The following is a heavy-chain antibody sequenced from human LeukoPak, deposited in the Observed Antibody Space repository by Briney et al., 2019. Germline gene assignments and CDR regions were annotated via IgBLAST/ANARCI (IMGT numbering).Heavy chain of an antibody. Sequence: GGSLRLSCAASGFTFSSYAMSWVRQAPGKGLEWVSTISGGGGSTHYADSVKGRFTISRDNSKSTLYLQVNSLRAEDTAVYYCAKAQTVVAAATRWQVGAFDLWGQGTVVTVSA. D-gene: IGHD2-2*01. CDR2: ISGGGGST. J-gene: IGHJ3*01. V-gene: IGHV3-23*01. CDR3: AKAQTVVAAATRWQVGAFDL. CDR1: GFTFSSYA.